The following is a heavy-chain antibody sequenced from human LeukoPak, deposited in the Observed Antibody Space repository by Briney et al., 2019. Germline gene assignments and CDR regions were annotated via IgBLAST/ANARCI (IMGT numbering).Heavy chain of an antibody. Sequence: ASVKVSCKAFGYTFTSYSISWVRQAPGQGLEWMGWINTYNGNTNYAQKLQGRVTMTADTSTSTAYMELRSLRSDDTAVYYCAREVQSMAPGYWGQGTLVTVSS. V-gene: IGHV1-18*01. J-gene: IGHJ4*02. D-gene: IGHD3-10*01. CDR2: INTYNGNT. CDR1: GYTFTSYS. CDR3: AREVQSMAPGY.